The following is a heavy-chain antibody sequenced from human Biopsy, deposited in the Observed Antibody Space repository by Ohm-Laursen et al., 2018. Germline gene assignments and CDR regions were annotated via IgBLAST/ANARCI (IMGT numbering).Heavy chain of an antibody. CDR3: ARSVGIMAAPIDY. CDR1: GFIFSDYY. Sequence: SLRLSCTASGFIFSDYYMSWIRQAPGKGLEWVSNINSVGTIYYADSVRGRFTISRDNAKNSLHLQMNSLRVEDTAVYYCARSVGIMAAPIDYWGQGTLVTVSS. CDR2: INSVGTI. J-gene: IGHJ4*02. D-gene: IGHD3-16*01. V-gene: IGHV3-11*01.